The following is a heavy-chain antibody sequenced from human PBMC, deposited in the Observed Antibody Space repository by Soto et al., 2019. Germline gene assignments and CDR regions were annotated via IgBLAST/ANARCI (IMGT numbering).Heavy chain of an antibody. V-gene: IGHV3-30*18. D-gene: IGHD5-12*01. Sequence: QVQLVESGGGVVQPGRSLRLSCAASGFTFSSYVMHWVRQAPGKGLEWVAVISYDGSNKYYADSVKGRFTISRDNSKNTLYLQMNSLRAEDTAVYYCAKTDGYILWGQGTLVTVSS. CDR2: ISYDGSNK. J-gene: IGHJ4*02. CDR1: GFTFSSYV. CDR3: AKTDGYIL.